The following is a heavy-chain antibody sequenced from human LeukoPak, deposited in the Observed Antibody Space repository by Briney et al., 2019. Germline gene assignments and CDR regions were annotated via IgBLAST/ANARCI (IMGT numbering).Heavy chain of an antibody. D-gene: IGHD5-12*01. Sequence: AGSLRLSCAASGFTFSTYEMNWVRQAQGKGLEWVSYTSSSGSTIYYADSVKGRFTISRDNAKNSLYLQMNSLRAEDTAVYYCARALSGYDGGWSYYYYYMDVWGKGTTVTISS. CDR1: GFTFSTYE. V-gene: IGHV3-48*03. CDR3: ARALSGYDGGWSYYYYYMDV. CDR2: TSSSGSTI. J-gene: IGHJ6*03.